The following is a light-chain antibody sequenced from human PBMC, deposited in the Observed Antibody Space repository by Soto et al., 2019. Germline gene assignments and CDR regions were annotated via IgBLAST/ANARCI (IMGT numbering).Light chain of an antibody. J-gene: IGKJ2*01. CDR2: GAS. CDR3: QQYTDWPPYT. Sequence: EVAMTQSPATLSVSPGERPTLSSRASQPISPNLAWYQQKPGQAPGLLIYGASTRATDVPARFSGSGSGTEFTLTISSLQSEDVAVYYCQQYTDWPPYTFGQGTKLQIK. V-gene: IGKV3-15*01. CDR1: QPISPN.